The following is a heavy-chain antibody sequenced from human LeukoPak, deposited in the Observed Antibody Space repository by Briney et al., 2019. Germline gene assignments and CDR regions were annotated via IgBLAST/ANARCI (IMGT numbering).Heavy chain of an antibody. D-gene: IGHD3-10*01. J-gene: IGHJ4*02. Sequence: PSETLSLTCTVSGGSISSYYWSWIRQPPGKGLEWIGYIYYSGSTNYNPSLKSRVTISVDTSKNQFSLKLSSVTAADTAVYYCARSQHSGSYYDHLDYWGLGTLVTVSS. CDR1: GGSISSYY. V-gene: IGHV4-59*01. CDR3: ARSQHSGSYYDHLDY. CDR2: IYYSGST.